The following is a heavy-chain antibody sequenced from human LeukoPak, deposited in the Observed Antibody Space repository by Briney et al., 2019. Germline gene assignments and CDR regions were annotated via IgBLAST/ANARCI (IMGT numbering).Heavy chain of an antibody. J-gene: IGHJ3*02. CDR1: GGSFSGYY. Sequence: PSETLSLTCAVYGGSFSGYYWSWIRQPPGKGLEWIGEINHSGSTNYNPSLKSRVTISVDTSKNQFSLKLSSVTAADTAVYYCARGRRGNVRAFDIWGQGTMVTVSS. D-gene: IGHD1-1*01. CDR2: INHSGST. V-gene: IGHV4-34*01. CDR3: ARGRRGNVRAFDI.